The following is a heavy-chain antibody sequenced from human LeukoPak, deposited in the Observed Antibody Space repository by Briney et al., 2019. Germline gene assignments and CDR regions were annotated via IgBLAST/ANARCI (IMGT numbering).Heavy chain of an antibody. V-gene: IGHV3-13*01. Sequence: PGGSLRLSCAASGFTFSSYDMHWVRQATGKGLEWVSAIDTAGDTYYPGSVKGRFTTSRENAKNSLYLQMNSLRAGDTAVYYCARGTPGGSLDYWGQGTLVTVSS. D-gene: IGHD3-10*01. CDR2: IDTAGDT. J-gene: IGHJ4*02. CDR1: GFTFSSYD. CDR3: ARGTPGGSLDY.